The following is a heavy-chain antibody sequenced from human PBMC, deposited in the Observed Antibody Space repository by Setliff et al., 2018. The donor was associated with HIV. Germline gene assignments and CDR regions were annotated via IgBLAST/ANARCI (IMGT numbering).Heavy chain of an antibody. V-gene: IGHV3-53*01. CDR3: AAWRGSDAFDI. D-gene: IGHD3-10*01. J-gene: IGHJ3*02. CDR1: GYTFTGYY. CDR2: IYSGGST. Sequence: SCKASGYTFTGYYMSWVRQAPGKGLEWVSVIYSGGSTYYADSVKGRFTISRDNSKNTLYLQMNSLRAEDTAVYYCAAWRGSDAFDIWGQGTMVTVSS.